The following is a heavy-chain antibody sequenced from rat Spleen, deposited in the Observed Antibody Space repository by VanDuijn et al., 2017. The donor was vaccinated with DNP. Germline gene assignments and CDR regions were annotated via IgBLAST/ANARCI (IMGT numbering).Heavy chain of an antibody. CDR2: INANGGST. Sequence: EVQLVESGGGLVQPGRSLKLSCAASGFTFSAYGMAWVRQAPKKGLEWVTSINANGGSTSYRDSVKGRFTISRDNAKSIVYLQMDSLRSEDTATYYCTTDFERGYWGQGVMVTVSS. CDR1: GFTFSAYG. CDR3: TTDFERGY. J-gene: IGHJ2*01. V-gene: IGHV5-20*01. D-gene: IGHD1-11*01.